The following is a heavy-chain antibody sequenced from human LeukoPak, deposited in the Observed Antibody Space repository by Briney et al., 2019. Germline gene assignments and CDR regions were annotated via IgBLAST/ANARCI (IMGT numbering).Heavy chain of an antibody. CDR2: ISVYNGNT. D-gene: IGHD4-11*01. J-gene: IGHJ5*02. V-gene: IGHV1-18*01. CDR3: ARDAGPTTVSRDNWFDP. Sequence: ASVKVSCKASGYIFNDYGISWVRQAPGQGLEWMGWISVYNGNTNYAQKLQGRVTMATDTSTSTAYMELRSLRSDDTAVYYCARDAGPTTVSRDNWFDPWGQGTLVTVSS. CDR1: GYIFNDYG.